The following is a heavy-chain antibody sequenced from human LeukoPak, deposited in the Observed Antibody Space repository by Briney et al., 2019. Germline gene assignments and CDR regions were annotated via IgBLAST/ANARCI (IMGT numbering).Heavy chain of an antibody. CDR1: GFTFSSYG. CDR2: IWYDGSNK. D-gene: IGHD3-22*01. V-gene: IGHV3-33*01. CDR3: ARFQTRWLYYFDY. J-gene: IGHJ4*02. Sequence: PGRSLRLSCAASGFTFSSYGTHWVRQAPGKGLEWVAVIWYDGSNKYYADSVKGRFTISRDNSKNTLYLQMNSLRAEDTAVYYCARFQTRWLYYFDYWGQGTLVTVSS.